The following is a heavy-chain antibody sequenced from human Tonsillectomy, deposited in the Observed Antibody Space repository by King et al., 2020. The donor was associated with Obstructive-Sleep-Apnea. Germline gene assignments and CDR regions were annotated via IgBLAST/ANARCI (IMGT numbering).Heavy chain of an antibody. D-gene: IGHD5-24*01. J-gene: IGHJ3*02. CDR3: ARVVADGYDAFDI. Sequence: VTLKESGPALGKSTQTLTLTCTFSGFSLTTRAMCVSWIRQPPGKALEWLALIDWSDDTYYITSLKTRLTISKDTSKNPVALTITTLDPADTGTYYCARVVADGYDAFDIWGQGTMVTVSS. CDR2: IDWSDDT. CDR1: GFSLTTRAMC. V-gene: IGHV2-70*01.